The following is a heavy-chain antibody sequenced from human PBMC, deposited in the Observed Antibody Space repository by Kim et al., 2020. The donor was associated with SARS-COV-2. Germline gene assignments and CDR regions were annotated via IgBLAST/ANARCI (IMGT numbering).Heavy chain of an antibody. CDR3: ARGGIAVAGTGY. D-gene: IGHD6-19*01. CDR1: GFTFSDYY. CDR2: ISTTSSST. V-gene: IGHV3-11*05. Sequence: GGSLRLSCAASGFTFSDYYMSWIRQAPGKGLEWVSYISTTSSSTNYADSVKGRFTISRDNAKKSLYLQMSSLRAEDTAVYYCARGGIAVAGTGYLGQGTLVTVSS. J-gene: IGHJ4*02.